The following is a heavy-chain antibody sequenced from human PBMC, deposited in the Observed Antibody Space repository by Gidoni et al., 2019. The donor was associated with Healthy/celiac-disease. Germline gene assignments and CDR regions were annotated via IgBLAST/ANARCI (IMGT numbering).Heavy chain of an antibody. D-gene: IGHD3-3*01. Sequence: QITLNESGPTLVKPTHTLTLTCTFSGFSLSTSEVAVGWIRQPPGKALEWLALIYWNDDKRYSPSLKSRLTITKDTSKNQVVLTMTNMDPVDTATYYCARRRGNYDFWSGYYDWGQGTLVTVSS. CDR1: GFSLSTSEVA. V-gene: IGHV2-5*01. CDR3: ARRRGNYDFWSGYYD. CDR2: IYWNDDK. J-gene: IGHJ4*02.